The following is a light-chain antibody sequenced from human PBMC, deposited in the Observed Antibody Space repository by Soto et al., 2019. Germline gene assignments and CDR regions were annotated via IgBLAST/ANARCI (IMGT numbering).Light chain of an antibody. CDR1: QSISTW. J-gene: IGKJ1*01. Sequence: DIQMTQSPSTLSASVGDRDTITCRASQSISTWLAWYQQKPGKAPQVLISMASTLESGVPSRFSGSGSGTEFTLTISSLQPDDFATYYCQQYNSHSPWTFGQGTKVDIK. CDR3: QQYNSHSPWT. V-gene: IGKV1-5*03. CDR2: MAS.